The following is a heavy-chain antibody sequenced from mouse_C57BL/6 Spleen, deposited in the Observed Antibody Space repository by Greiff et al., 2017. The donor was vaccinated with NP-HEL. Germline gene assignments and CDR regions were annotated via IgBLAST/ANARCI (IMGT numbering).Heavy chain of an antibody. V-gene: IGHV1-4*01. Sequence: VQVVESGAELARPGASVKMSCKASGYTFTSYTMHWVKQRPGQGLEWIGYINPSSGYTKYNQKFKDKATLTADKSSSTAYMQLSSLTSEDSAVYYCARSEIYYGLRGYWGQGTTLTVSS. J-gene: IGHJ2*01. CDR3: ARSEIYYGLRGY. CDR2: INPSSGYT. D-gene: IGHD2-1*01. CDR1: GYTFTSYT.